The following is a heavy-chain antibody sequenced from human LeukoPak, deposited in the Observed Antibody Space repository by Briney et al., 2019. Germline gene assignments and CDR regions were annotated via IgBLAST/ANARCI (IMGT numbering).Heavy chain of an antibody. CDR2: IYYSGST. J-gene: IGHJ4*02. CDR1: GGSISSYY. D-gene: IGHD2-21*01. V-gene: IGHV4-59*01. Sequence: SETLSLTCTVSGGSISSYYWSWIRQPPGKGLEWIGYIYYSGSTNYNPSLKSRVTKSVDTSKNQFSLKLSSVTAADTAVYYCARGVVIAPQTFDYWGQGTLVTVSS. CDR3: ARGVVIAPQTFDY.